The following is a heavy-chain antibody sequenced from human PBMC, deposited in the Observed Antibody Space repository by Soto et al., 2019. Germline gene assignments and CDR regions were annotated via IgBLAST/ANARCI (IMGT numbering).Heavy chain of an antibody. CDR1: GDTDTNYV. D-gene: IGHD3-16*02. CDR2: IFPKFGTS. Sequence: SVKVSCKASGDTDTNYVISWVRQAPGQGLEWMGGIFPKFGTSYSAQKLQDRLTITADESTSTVYMQLSSLRLDDTAVYYCEAEMTFGKLSVVWGQGTTVTVSS. J-gene: IGHJ6*02. V-gene: IGHV1-69*13. CDR3: EAEMTFGKLSVV.